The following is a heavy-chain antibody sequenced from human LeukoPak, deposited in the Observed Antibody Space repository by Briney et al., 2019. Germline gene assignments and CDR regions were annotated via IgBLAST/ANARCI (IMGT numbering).Heavy chain of an antibody. Sequence: SETLSLTCTVSGGSISSYYWSWIRQPPGKGLEWIGYIYYSGSTNCNPSLKSRVTISVDTSKNQFSLKLSSVTAADTAVYYCASEGSSSGFDHWGQGTLVTVSS. J-gene: IGHJ4*02. CDR2: IYYSGST. V-gene: IGHV4-59*01. CDR3: ASEGSSSGFDH. CDR1: GGSISSYY. D-gene: IGHD6-6*01.